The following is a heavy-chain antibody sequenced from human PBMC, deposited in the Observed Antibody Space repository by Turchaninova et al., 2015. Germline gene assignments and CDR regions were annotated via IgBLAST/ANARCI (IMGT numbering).Heavy chain of an antibody. CDR1: GGSISSYY. V-gene: IGHV4-59*01. CDR2: IYYTGST. Sequence: QVQLRESGPGLVMPSETRSLTATVPGGSISSYYWTWMRQPPGKGLEWIGYIYYTGSTNYNPSLKSRVTMSVDTSKNQFSLKLSSVTAADTAVYYCARDLAIYGDSYNWFDPWGQGTLVTVSS. J-gene: IGHJ5*02. D-gene: IGHD7-27*01. CDR3: ARDLAIYGDSYNWFDP.